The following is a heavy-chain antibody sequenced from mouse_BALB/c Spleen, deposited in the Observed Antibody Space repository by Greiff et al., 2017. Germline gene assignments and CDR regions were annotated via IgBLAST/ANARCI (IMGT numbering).Heavy chain of an antibody. CDR3: AIDSSGYVDYAMDY. J-gene: IGHJ4*01. V-gene: IGHV14-3*02. Sequence: EVKLQESGAELVKPGASVKLSCTASGFNIKDTYMHWVKQRPEQGLEWIGRIDPANGNTKYDPKFQGKATITADTSSNTAYLQLSSLTSEDTAVYYCAIDSSGYVDYAMDYWGQGTSVTVSS. CDR1: GFNIKDTY. D-gene: IGHD3-2*01. CDR2: IDPANGNT.